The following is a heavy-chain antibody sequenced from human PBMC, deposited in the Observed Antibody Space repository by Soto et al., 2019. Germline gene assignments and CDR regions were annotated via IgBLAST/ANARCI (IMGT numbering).Heavy chain of an antibody. CDR1: GFTFGDYW. Sequence: GGSLRLSCAASGFTFGDYWMHWVRQPPGKGPEWVSRMTGDGRTTQYADSVKGRFTASRDNAKSTLYLQMNSLRAEDTAVYYCATAEVDYWGPGTLVTVS. CDR2: MTGDGRTT. J-gene: IGHJ4*02. CDR3: ATAEVDY. V-gene: IGHV3-74*03.